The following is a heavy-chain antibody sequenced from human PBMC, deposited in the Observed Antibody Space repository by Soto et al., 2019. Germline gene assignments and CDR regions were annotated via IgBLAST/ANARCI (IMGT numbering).Heavy chain of an antibody. J-gene: IGHJ4*02. V-gene: IGHV4-31*03. CDR1: GGSISSGGYY. Sequence: KSSETLSLTCTVSGGSISSGGYYWSWIRQRPGKGLEWIGYIYYSGSTYYNPSLKSRVTISVDTSKNQFSLKLSSVTAADTAVYYCARAPRRYTMTLWGQGTLVTVSS. CDR2: IYYSGST. CDR3: ARAPRRYTMTL. D-gene: IGHD3-22*01.